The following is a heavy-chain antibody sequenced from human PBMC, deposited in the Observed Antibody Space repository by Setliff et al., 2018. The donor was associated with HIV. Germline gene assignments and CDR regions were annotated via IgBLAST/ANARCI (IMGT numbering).Heavy chain of an antibody. CDR1: GGSISSTTYW. J-gene: IGHJ3*02. V-gene: IGHV4-39*07. CDR3: AKVLEFGIDAFDI. CDR2: IYYNGNT. Sequence: PSETLSLTCTVSGGSISSTTYWWGWIRQPPGKGLEWIGTIYYNGNTFYAESVKGRFTISKDKSKNTLYLQMSSLRDEDTAVYYCAKVLEFGIDAFDIWGQGTVVTVSS. D-gene: IGHD3-10*01.